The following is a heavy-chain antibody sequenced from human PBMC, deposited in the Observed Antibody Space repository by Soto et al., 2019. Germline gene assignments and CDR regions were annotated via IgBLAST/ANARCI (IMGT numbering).Heavy chain of an antibody. V-gene: IGHV1-18*01. CDR2: ISAYNGNT. CDR3: ARDGFEYSSSSGYYYYGMDV. CDR1: GYTFTSYG. D-gene: IGHD6-6*01. Sequence: QVQLVQSGAEVKKPGASVKVSCKASGYTFTSYGISWVRQAPGQGLEWMGWISAYNGNTNYAQKLQGRVTMTTDTSTSTAYMELRSLTSDDTAVYYCARDGFEYSSSSGYYYYGMDVWGQGTTVTVSS. J-gene: IGHJ6*02.